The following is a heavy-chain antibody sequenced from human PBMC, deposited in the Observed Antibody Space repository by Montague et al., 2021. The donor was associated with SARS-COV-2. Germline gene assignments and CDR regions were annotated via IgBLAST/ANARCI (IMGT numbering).Heavy chain of an antibody. J-gene: IGHJ4*02. V-gene: IGHV4-4*07. CDR3: VRDGGNWYYFDY. Sequence: SETLSLTCSISGVSITSYYWSWVRQPAGKGLEWIGHTYASGSTNXSPSLKSRVRLSIDNPKNQFSLKLESLTAADAAVYYCVRDGGNWYYFDYWGQGALVTVSS. CDR1: GVSITSYY. D-gene: IGHD3-16*01. CDR2: TYASGST.